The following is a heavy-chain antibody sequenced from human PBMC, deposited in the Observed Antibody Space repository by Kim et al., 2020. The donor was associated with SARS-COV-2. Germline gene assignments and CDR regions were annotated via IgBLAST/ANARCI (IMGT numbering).Heavy chain of an antibody. D-gene: IGHD3-22*01. CDR3: ARGHGGYYFFAF. V-gene: IGHV3-11*01. J-gene: IGHJ4*02. Sequence: DSLKDRFTIPRNTAKNARYLQMTSLRAEDTAVYYCARGHGGYYFFAFWGQGTLVTVSS.